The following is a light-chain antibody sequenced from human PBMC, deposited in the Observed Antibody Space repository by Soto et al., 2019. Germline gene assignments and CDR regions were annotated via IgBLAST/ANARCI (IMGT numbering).Light chain of an antibody. V-gene: IGKV3-15*01. CDR1: QSVSSN. Sequence: EIVMTQSPATLSVSPGERATLSCRASQSVSSNLSWYQQKPCQAPRLLIYGASTRATVIPASFSGSWSGTEFTLTISILQSEDFAVYYCQQYNNWCPITFGQGTRLEIK. CDR3: QQYNNWCPIT. CDR2: GAS. J-gene: IGKJ5*01.